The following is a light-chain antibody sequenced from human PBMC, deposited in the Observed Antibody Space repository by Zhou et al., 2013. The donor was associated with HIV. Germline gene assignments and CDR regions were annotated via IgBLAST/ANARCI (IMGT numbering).Light chain of an antibody. CDR1: QSVSSSY. V-gene: IGKV3-20*01. J-gene: IGKJ5*01. Sequence: EIVLTQSPGTLSLSPGERATLSCRASQSVSSSYLAWYQQKPGQAPRLLIYGASSRATGIPDRFSGSGSGTDFTLTISRLEPEDFALYYCEHYDKSLTFG. CDR2: GAS. CDR3: EHYDKSLT.